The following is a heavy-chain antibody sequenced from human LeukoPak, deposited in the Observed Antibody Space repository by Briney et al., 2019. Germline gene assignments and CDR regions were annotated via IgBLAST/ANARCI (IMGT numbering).Heavy chain of an antibody. Sequence: HPGRSLRLSCAASGFTFSSYAMHWVRQAPGKGLEWVAVISYDGSNKYYADSVKGRFTISRDNSKDTLYLQMNSLRAEDTAVYYCAKHRRRSYGGKGNSYYFDYWGQGTLVTVSS. D-gene: IGHD4-23*01. V-gene: IGHV3-30*18. CDR1: GFTFSSYA. CDR2: ISYDGSNK. CDR3: AKHRRRSYGGKGNSYYFDY. J-gene: IGHJ4*02.